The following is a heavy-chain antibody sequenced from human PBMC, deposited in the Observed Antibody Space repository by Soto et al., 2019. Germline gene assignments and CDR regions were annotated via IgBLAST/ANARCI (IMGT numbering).Heavy chain of an antibody. CDR3: ARDNRGSYYRGPTLDY. CDR2: INPSGGTT. CDR1: GYTFTSYY. V-gene: IGHV1-46*01. Sequence: QVQLVQSGAEVKKPGASVKVSCKTFGYTFTSYYLHWVRQAPGQGLEWMGIINPSGGTTDYAQKFQGRVTMTRDTSTSTVYMELSSLRSEDTAVYHCARDNRGSYYRGPTLDYWGQRTLVTGSS. J-gene: IGHJ4*02. D-gene: IGHD1-26*01.